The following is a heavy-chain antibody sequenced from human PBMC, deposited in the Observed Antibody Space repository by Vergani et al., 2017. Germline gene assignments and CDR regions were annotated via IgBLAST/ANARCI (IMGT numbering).Heavy chain of an antibody. V-gene: IGHV3-23*01. CDR1: GFTFSSYA. Sequence: EVQLLESGGGLVQPGGSLRLSCAASGFTFSSYAMSWVRQAPGKGLEWVSAISGSGGSTYYADSVKGRFTISRDNSKNTLYLQMNSLRAEDTAVYYCTTDLGYYDSSGYYYVNWAEYFQHWGQGTLVTVSS. CDR2: ISGSGGST. D-gene: IGHD3-22*01. J-gene: IGHJ1*01. CDR3: TTDLGYYDSSGYYYVNWAEYFQH.